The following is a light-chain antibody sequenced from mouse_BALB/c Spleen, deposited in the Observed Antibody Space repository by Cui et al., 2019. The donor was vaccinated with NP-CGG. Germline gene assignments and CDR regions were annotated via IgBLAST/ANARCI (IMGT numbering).Light chain of an antibody. Sequence: ETVLTQSPAIMSASPGEKVTMTCRASSSVSSSYLHWYQQKSSASPKLWIYSTSNLASVVPVRFSGSRSGTSYSLTISSVEAEDAATYYCQQYSGYRTYTFGGGTKLEIK. CDR3: QQYSGYRTYT. J-gene: IGKJ2*01. CDR2: STS. V-gene: IGKV4-57-1*01. CDR1: SSVSSSY.